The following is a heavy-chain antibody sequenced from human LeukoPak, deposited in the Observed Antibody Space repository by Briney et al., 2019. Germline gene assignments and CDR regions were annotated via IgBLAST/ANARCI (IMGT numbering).Heavy chain of an antibody. V-gene: IGHV1-69*13. D-gene: IGHD3-16*02. J-gene: IGHJ3*02. Sequence: SVKVSCKASGGTFSSYAISWVRQAPGQGLEWMGGIIPIFGTANYAQKFQGRVTITADESTSTAYMELSSLRSEDTAVYYCAREFFNYDYVWGSYRPHDAFDIWGQGTMVTVSS. CDR2: IIPIFGTA. CDR3: AREFFNYDYVWGSYRPHDAFDI. CDR1: GGTFSSYA.